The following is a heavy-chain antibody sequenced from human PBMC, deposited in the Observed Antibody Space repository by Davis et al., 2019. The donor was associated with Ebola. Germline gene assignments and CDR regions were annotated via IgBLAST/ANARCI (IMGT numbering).Heavy chain of an antibody. J-gene: IGHJ4*02. CDR3: ARDYYDRTGLDY. Sequence: PGGSLRLSCAASGFTFSSYSMNWVRQAPGKGLEWVSSISSSSYIYYADSVKGRFTISRDNAKNSLYLQMNSLRAEDTAVYYCARDYYDRTGLDYWGQGTLVTVSS. V-gene: IGHV3-21*01. CDR2: ISSSSYI. D-gene: IGHD3-22*01. CDR1: GFTFSSYS.